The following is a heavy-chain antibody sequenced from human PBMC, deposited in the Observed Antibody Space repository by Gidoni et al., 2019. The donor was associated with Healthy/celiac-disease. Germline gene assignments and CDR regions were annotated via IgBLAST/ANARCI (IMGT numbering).Heavy chain of an antibody. J-gene: IGHJ2*01. CDR2: IYYSGST. V-gene: IGHV4-59*01. D-gene: IGHD3-22*01. CDR1: GGSISRYY. Sequence: QVQLQESGPGLVKPSETLSLTCTVSGGSISRYYWSWIRQPPGKGLEWIGYIYYSGSTNYNPSLKSRVTISVDTSKNQFSLKLSSVTAADTAVYYCARSRFLGDYYEENWYFDLWGRGTLVTVSS. CDR3: ARSRFLGDYYEENWYFDL.